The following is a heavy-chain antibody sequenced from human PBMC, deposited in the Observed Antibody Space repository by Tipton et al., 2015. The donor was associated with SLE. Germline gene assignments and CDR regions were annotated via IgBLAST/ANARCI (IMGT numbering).Heavy chain of an antibody. CDR3: ARSIVATTDFDF. V-gene: IGHV1-18*01. CDR2: ISTYYGNT. J-gene: IGHJ4*02. Sequence: QVQLVQSGAEVKKPGASVKVSCKASGYTFSDHYLHWVRQAPGQGLEWMGWISTYYGNTNYAQNFQGRVTMTADTSTRTVYMELRSLRSNDTAMYYCARSIVATTDFDFWGQGTLVSVSS. D-gene: IGHD5-12*01. CDR1: GYTFSDHY.